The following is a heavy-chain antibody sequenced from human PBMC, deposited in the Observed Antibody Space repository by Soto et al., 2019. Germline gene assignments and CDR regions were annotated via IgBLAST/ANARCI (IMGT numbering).Heavy chain of an antibody. CDR1: GGSISSGGYY. Sequence: KTSETLSLTCTVSGGSISSGGYYWSWIRQHPGKGLEWIGYIYYSGSTYYNPSLKSRVTISVDTSKNQFSLKLSSVTAADTAVYYCARVSSWYNYFDYWGQGTLVTVSS. CDR2: IYYSGST. CDR3: ARVSSWYNYFDY. D-gene: IGHD6-13*01. V-gene: IGHV4-31*03. J-gene: IGHJ4*02.